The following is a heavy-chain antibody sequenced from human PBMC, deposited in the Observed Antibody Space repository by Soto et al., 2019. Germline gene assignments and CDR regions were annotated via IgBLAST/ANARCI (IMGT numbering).Heavy chain of an antibody. CDR2: ISAYNGNT. CDR1: GYTFTSYG. D-gene: IGHD3-3*01. CDR3: ARLAIYGVDLTWFDP. V-gene: IGHV1-18*01. Sequence: QVQLVQSGAEVKKPGASVKVSCKASGYTFTSYGISWVRQAPGQGLEWMGWISAYNGNTNYAQKLQGRVTMTTDTSTCTAYMELRSLRSDDTAVYYCARLAIYGVDLTWFDPWGQGTLVTVSS. J-gene: IGHJ5*02.